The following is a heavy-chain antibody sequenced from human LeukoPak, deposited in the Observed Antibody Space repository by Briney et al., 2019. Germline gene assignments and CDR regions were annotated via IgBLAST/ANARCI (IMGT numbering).Heavy chain of an antibody. CDR3: ARDSPNYYYDSSGYGVHAFDI. J-gene: IGHJ3*02. CDR2: IYYSGST. D-gene: IGHD3-22*01. Sequence: SETLSLTCTVSGGSISSYYWSWIRQPPGKGLEWIGYIYYSGSTNYNPSLKSRVTISVDTSKNQFSLKLSSVTAADTAVYYCARDSPNYYYDSSGYGVHAFDIWGQGTMVTVSS. V-gene: IGHV4-59*12. CDR1: GGSISSYY.